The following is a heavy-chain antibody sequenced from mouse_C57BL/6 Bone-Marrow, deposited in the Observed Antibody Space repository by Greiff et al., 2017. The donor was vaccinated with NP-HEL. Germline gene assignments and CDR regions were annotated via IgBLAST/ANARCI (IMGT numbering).Heavy chain of an antibody. CDR2: ISDGGSYT. CDR3: ARVDPYYFDY. CDR1: GFTFSSYA. V-gene: IGHV5-4*03. J-gene: IGHJ2*01. Sequence: EVKLMESGGGLVKPGGSLKLSCAASGFTFSSYAMSWVRQTPEKRLEWVATISDGGSYTYYPDNVKGRFTISRDNAKNNLYLQMNHLKSEDTAMYYCARVDPYYFDYWGQGTTLTVSS.